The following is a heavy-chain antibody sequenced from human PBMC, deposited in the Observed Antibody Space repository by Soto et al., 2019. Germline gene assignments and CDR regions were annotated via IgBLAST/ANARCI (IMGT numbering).Heavy chain of an antibody. CDR1: GGSISSGNYY. CDR2: IYYSGST. CDR3: ARDGPYYDILTGYRNWFDP. V-gene: IGHV4-30-4*01. Sequence: SETLSLTCTVSGGSISSGNYYWSWIRQPPGKGLEWIGYIYYSGSTYYNPSLKSRVTISVDTSKNQFSLKLSSVTAADTAVYYCARDGPYYDILTGYRNWFDPWGQGTLVTVSS. D-gene: IGHD3-9*01. J-gene: IGHJ5*02.